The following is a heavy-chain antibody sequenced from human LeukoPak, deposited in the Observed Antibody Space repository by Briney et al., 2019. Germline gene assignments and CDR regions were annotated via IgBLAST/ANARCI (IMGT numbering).Heavy chain of an antibody. CDR2: FSGSGGST. J-gene: IGHJ6*02. Sequence: RGGSLTLSCAPSGSTFSSYAMSWVRRAPGRGREWVSGFSGSGGSTYYAHSVKRRFTISRHNSNNTLYVQMNSLRAEDTAIYYCAKGGRLRYFDDRIGYYGMDVWGQGTTVTVCS. V-gene: IGHV3-23*01. CDR3: AKGGRLRYFDDRIGYYGMDV. CDR1: GSTFSSYA. D-gene: IGHD3-9*01.